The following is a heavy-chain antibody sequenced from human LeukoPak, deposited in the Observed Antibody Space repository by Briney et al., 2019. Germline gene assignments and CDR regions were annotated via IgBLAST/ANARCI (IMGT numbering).Heavy chain of an antibody. CDR1: GASINTYY. J-gene: IGHJ4*02. D-gene: IGHD4-17*01. V-gene: IGHV4-59*01. CDR2: NYYSGTT. CDR3: ARIDYGPNYFDY. Sequence: PSETLSLTCTVSGASINTYYWSWIRQPPGKGLEWIGYNYYSGTTSYNPSLKTRVTISIDTSKNHSSLKLSSVTAADTAIYYCARIDYGPNYFDYWGQGTLVTVSS.